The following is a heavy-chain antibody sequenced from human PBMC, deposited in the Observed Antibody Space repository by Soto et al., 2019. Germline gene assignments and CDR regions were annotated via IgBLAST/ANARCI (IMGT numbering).Heavy chain of an antibody. CDR2: ISYDGSNK. CDR1: GFTFSSCG. V-gene: IGHV3-30*18. J-gene: IGHJ4*02. D-gene: IGHD3-3*01. CDR3: AKEITIFGVVVPFDY. Sequence: QVQLVESGGGVVQPGRSLRLSCAASGFTFSSCGMHWVRQAPGKGLEWVALISYDGSNKYSADSVKGRFTISRDNSKNTLYLQMNSLRAEDTAVYYCAKEITIFGVVVPFDYWGQGTLVTVSS.